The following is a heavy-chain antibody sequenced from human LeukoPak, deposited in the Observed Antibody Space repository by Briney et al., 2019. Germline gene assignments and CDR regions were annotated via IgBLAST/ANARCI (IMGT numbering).Heavy chain of an antibody. CDR3: ARDAPGRYCSGGSCYDGSENDGMDV. D-gene: IGHD2-15*01. V-gene: IGHV4-39*07. J-gene: IGHJ6*02. CDR1: GGSVSSSSYY. CDR2: INHSGST. Sequence: SETLSLTCTVSGGSVSSSSYYWGWIRQPPGKGLEWIGEINHSGSTNYNPSLKSRVTISVDTSKNQFSLKLSSVTAADTAVYYCARDAPGRYCSGGSCYDGSENDGMDVWGQGTTVTVSS.